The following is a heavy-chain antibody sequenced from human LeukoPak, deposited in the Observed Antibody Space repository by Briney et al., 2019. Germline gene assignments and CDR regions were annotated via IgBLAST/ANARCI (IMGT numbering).Heavy chain of an antibody. D-gene: IGHD3-3*01. Sequence: GGSLRLSCAASGLTFSNAWMSWVRQAPGKGLEWVGRIKGKPDGGTTDYAAPVKGKFTISRDDSKNTLYLQMDSLQTEDTAVYYCTTGSDLDYWGQGTLVTVSS. CDR3: TTGSDLDY. V-gene: IGHV3-15*01. CDR2: IKGKPDGGTT. J-gene: IGHJ4*02. CDR1: GLTFSNAW.